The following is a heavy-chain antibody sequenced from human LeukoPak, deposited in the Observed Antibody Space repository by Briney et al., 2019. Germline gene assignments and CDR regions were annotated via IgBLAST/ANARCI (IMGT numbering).Heavy chain of an antibody. CDR2: IYYSGST. J-gene: IGHJ5*02. V-gene: IGHV4-59*01. Sequence: SETLSLTCAVYGGSFSGYYWSWIRQPPGKGLEWIGYIYYSGSTKYNPSLKSRVTISVDTSKNQFSLKLSSVTAADTAAYYCARGGTTVTPGLLWFDPWGQGTLVTVSS. CDR3: ARGGTTVTPGLLWFDP. D-gene: IGHD4-17*01. CDR1: GGSFSGYY.